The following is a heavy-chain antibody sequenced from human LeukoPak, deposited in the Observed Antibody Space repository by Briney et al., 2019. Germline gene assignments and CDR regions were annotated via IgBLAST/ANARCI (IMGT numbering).Heavy chain of an antibody. Sequence: SETLSLTCAVSGYSISSGYFWAWIRPLPGKGLEWIGSISHSGSSYSKPSLKSRVIISVDTSNNQFSLKLTSVTAADTATYYCARDGYYYDGSFEYWGQGIRVAVSS. CDR3: ARDGYYYDGSFEY. CDR1: GYSISSGYF. CDR2: ISHSGSS. J-gene: IGHJ4*02. V-gene: IGHV4-38-2*02. D-gene: IGHD3-22*01.